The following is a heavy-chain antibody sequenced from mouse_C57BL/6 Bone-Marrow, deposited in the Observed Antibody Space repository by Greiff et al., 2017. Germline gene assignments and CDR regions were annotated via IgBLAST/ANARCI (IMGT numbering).Heavy chain of an antibody. D-gene: IGHD2-3*01. CDR3: AREDGYYAMDY. V-gene: IGHV1-69*01. Sequence: QVQLQQPGAELVKPGASVKLSCKASGYTFTSYWMHWVKQRPGQGLEWIGEIDPSDSYTNYNQKFKGKSTLTVDKSSSTAYMQLSSLTSEDSAVYYCAREDGYYAMDYWGQGTSVTVSS. CDR2: IDPSDSYT. J-gene: IGHJ4*01. CDR1: GYTFTSYW.